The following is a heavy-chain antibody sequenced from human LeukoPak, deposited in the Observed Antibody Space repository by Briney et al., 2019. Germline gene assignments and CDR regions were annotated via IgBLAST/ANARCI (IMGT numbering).Heavy chain of an antibody. CDR3: AEGDVVYADYYYGMDV. D-gene: IGHD2-8*02. CDR2: ISGSGGST. CDR1: GFTFSSYA. J-gene: IGHJ6*02. V-gene: IGHV3-23*01. Sequence: PGGSLRLSCAASGFTFSSYAMSWVRQAPGKGLEWVSAISGSGGSTYYADSVKGRFTISRDNSKNTLYLQMNSLRAEDTAVYYCAEGDVVYADYYYGMDVWGQGTTVTVSS.